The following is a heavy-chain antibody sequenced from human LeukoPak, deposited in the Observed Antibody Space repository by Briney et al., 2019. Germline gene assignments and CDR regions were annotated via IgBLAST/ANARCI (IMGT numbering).Heavy chain of an antibody. Sequence: GSLRLSCAASGFTVSSNYMSWIRQPPGKGLEWVGYIYYSGRTYYNPSLKSRITISVDTSKNQFSLKLSSVTAADTAVYYCARGFYSPHYWGQGTLVSVSS. J-gene: IGHJ4*02. CDR1: GFTVSSNY. V-gene: IGHV4-59*02. D-gene: IGHD4-11*01. CDR2: IYYSGRT. CDR3: ARGFYSPHY.